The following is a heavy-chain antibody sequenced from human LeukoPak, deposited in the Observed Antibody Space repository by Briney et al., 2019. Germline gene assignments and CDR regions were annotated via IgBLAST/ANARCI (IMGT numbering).Heavy chain of an antibody. D-gene: IGHD3-10*01. J-gene: IGHJ4*02. CDR2: IKQDGSEK. CDR1: GFTFSSYA. Sequence: GGSLRLSCAASGFTFSSYAMSWVRQAPGKGLEWVANIKQDGSEKYYVDSVKGRFTISRDNAKNSLYLQMNSLRAEDTAVYYCARKGRPGRGPHYFDYWGQGTLVTVSS. V-gene: IGHV3-7*01. CDR3: ARKGRPGRGPHYFDY.